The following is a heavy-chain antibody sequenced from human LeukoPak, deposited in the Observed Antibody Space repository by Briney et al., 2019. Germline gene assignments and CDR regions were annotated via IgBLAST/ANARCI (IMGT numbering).Heavy chain of an antibody. CDR1: GFTFSSYA. Sequence: GGSLRLSCAASGFTFSSYAMHWVRQAPGKGLEWVAVISYDGSNKYYADSVKGRFTISRDNSKNTLYLQMNSLRAEDTAVYYCAKDLEQQRLVLGGVVYWGQGILVTVSS. J-gene: IGHJ4*02. CDR2: ISYDGSNK. D-gene: IGHD6-13*01. V-gene: IGHV3-30-3*01. CDR3: AKDLEQQRLVLGGVVY.